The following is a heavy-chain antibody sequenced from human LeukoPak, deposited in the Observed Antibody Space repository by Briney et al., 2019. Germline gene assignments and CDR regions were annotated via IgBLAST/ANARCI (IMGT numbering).Heavy chain of an antibody. J-gene: IGHJ4*02. D-gene: IGHD4-17*01. V-gene: IGHV1-2*04. CDR2: INPNSGGT. CDR1: GYTFTGYY. CDR3: ARGGDYGDCVIDY. Sequence: ASVKVSCKASGYTFTGYYMRWVRQAPGQGLEWMGWINPNSGGTNYAQKLQGWVTMTRDTSISTAYMELSRLRSDDTAVYYCARGGDYGDCVIDYWGQGTLVTVSS.